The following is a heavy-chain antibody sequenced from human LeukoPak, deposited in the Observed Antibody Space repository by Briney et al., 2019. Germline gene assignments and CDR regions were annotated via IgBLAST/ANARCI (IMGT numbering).Heavy chain of an antibody. V-gene: IGHV4-59*08. J-gene: IGHJ4*02. CDR3: ARYYDRTGFDY. D-gene: IGHD3-16*01. Sequence: SETLSLTCAVYGGSFRSYYWSWVRQSPGKGLEWIGYIYYSGSTNYNPSLKSRVTISIHTSRNQFSLMLSSVTAADTAMYYCARYYDRTGFDYWGQGTLVTVSS. CDR1: GGSFRSYY. CDR2: IYYSGST.